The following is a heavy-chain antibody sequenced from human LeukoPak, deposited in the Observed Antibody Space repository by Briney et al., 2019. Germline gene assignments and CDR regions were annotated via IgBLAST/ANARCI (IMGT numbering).Heavy chain of an antibody. Sequence: EASVKVSCKASGYTFTGYYMHWVRQAPGQGLEWMGWINPNTGDTNYAQKFQGRATMTRDTSITTVYMEISRLTSDDTALFYCAVAPGDYWGQGTLVTVSS. CDR1: GYTFTGYY. J-gene: IGHJ4*02. D-gene: IGHD2-21*01. CDR2: INPNTGDT. CDR3: AVAPGDY. V-gene: IGHV1-2*02.